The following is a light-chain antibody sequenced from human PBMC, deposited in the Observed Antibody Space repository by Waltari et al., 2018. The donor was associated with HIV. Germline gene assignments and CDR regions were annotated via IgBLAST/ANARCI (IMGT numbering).Light chain of an antibody. V-gene: IGKV3-15*01. CDR2: GAS. CDR3: QQYDSWPPYT. CDR1: QSVSRN. J-gene: IGKJ2*01. Sequence: IVMTQSPATLSVSPGEIATLSSSASQSVSRNLAWYQQKPGQPPRPLIYGASTRATGIPARFSGSGSGTEFILTVSSLQSEDFAVYYCQQYDSWPPYTFGQGTKLEIK.